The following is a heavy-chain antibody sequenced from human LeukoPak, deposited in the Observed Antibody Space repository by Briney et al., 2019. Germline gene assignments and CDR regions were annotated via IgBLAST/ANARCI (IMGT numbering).Heavy chain of an antibody. CDR3: ATQGNYDFWSGPQLGFDP. V-gene: IGHV1-24*01. D-gene: IGHD3-3*01. CDR2: FDPEDDET. Sequence: ASVKVSCKVSGYTLTELSMHWVRQAPGKGLEWMGGFDPEDDETIYAQKFQGRVTMTEDTSTDTAYMELSSLRSEDTAVYYCATQGNYDFWSGPQLGFDPWGQGTLVTVSS. CDR1: GYTLTELS. J-gene: IGHJ5*02.